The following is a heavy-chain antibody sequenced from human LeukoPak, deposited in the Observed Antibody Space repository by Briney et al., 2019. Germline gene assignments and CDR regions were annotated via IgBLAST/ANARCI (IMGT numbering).Heavy chain of an antibody. J-gene: IGHJ3*02. CDR1: GYTFTGYY. Sequence: ASVKVSCKASGYTFTGYYMHWVREAPGQGLEWMGWINPNSGDTNYAQNFQGRVTMTRATSINTAYMELSSLISDDTAVYYCARGGRTFTGSFRPADAFDISGQGTMVTVSS. V-gene: IGHV1-2*02. CDR2: INPNSGDT. D-gene: IGHD3-9*01. CDR3: ARGGRTFTGSFRPADAFDI.